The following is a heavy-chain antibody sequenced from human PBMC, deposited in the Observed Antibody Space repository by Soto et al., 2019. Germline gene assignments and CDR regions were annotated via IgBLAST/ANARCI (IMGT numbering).Heavy chain of an antibody. CDR2: IIPIFGTA. D-gene: IGHD2-21*02. CDR3: ARDLAYCGGDCYPTLDY. CDR1: GGTFSSYA. J-gene: IGHJ4*02. V-gene: IGHV1-69*13. Sequence: GASVKVSCKASGGTFSSYAISWVRQAPGQGLEWMGGIIPIFGTANYAQKFQGRVTITADESTSTAYMELSSLRSEDTAVYYCARDLAYCGGDCYPTLDYWGQGTLVTVSS.